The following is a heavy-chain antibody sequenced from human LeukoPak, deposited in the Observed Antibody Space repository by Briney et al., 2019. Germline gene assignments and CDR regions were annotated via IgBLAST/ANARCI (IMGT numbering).Heavy chain of an antibody. Sequence: SVKVSCKASGGTFSSYAISWVRQAPGQGLEWMGGIIPIFGTANYAQKFQGRVTITTDESTSTAYMELSSLRSEDTAVYYCARCGFLGYCSSTSCYFGQLYDPWGQGTLVTVSS. CDR2: IIPIFGTA. V-gene: IGHV1-69*05. CDR1: GGTFSSYA. CDR3: ARCGFLGYCSSTSCYFGQLYDP. J-gene: IGHJ5*02. D-gene: IGHD2-2*01.